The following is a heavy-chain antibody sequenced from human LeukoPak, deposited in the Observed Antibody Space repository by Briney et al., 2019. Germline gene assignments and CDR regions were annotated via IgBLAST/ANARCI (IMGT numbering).Heavy chain of an antibody. CDR2: IRNDGNKK. V-gene: IGHV3-30*02. D-gene: IGHD3-22*01. J-gene: IGHJ4*02. CDR1: GFSFSTSG. Sequence: GGSLRLSCVASGFSFSTSGMHWVRQSPGKGLDWVAFIRNDGNKKNYAESVKGRFTISRDNSRNTLYLQMDSLSAGDTAVYYCVKVDTWGQGTLVTVSS. CDR3: VKVDT.